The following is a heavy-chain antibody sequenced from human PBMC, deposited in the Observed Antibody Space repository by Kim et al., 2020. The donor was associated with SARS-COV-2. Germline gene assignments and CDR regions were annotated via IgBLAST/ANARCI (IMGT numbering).Heavy chain of an antibody. Sequence: ADSLKGRLTISRDNPKHTLYLQVHRLRAEDTAVYYCARRQFTSCWYYFDYWGQGTRVPVSS. V-gene: IGHV3-74*01. CDR3: ARRQFTSCWYYFDY. J-gene: IGHJ4*02. D-gene: IGHD6-19*01.